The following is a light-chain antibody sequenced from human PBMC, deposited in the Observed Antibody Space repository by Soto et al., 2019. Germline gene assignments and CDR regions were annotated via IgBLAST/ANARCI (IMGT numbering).Light chain of an antibody. Sequence: QSALTQPPSASGSPGQSVTISCTGTSSDVGGYNFVSWYQQHPGKAPKFMIYEVTKRPSGVPDRFSGSKSGNTASLTVSGLQAEDEDDYYCRSSAGGIKWVFGGGTKLTVL. J-gene: IGLJ3*02. CDR2: EVT. CDR1: SSDVGGYNF. V-gene: IGLV2-8*01. CDR3: RSSAGGIKWV.